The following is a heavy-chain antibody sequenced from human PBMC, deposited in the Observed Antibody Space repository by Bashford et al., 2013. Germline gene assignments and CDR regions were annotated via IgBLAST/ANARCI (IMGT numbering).Heavy chain of an antibody. CDR1: GFSLSTSGMC. CDR2: IDWDDDK. J-gene: IGHJ3*02. CDR3: ARIPPRWSGGAFDI. D-gene: IGHD3-10*02. V-gene: IGHV2-70*11. Sequence: SGPTLVKPTQTLTLTCTFSGFSLSTSGMCVSWIRQPPGKALEWLARIDWDDDKYYSTSLKTRLTISKDTSKNQVVLTMTNVGPDDTATYYCARIPPRWSGGAFDIWGQGTMVTVSS.